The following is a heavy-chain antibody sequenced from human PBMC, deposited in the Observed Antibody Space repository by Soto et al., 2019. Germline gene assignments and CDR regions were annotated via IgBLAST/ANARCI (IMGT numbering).Heavy chain of an antibody. Sequence: ASVKVSCKASGYTFTSYGISWVRQAPGQGLEWMGWISAYNGNTNYAQKLQGRVTMTTDKSTSTAYMELRSLRSDDTAVYYCARDMTTVTKIDFDYWGQGTLVTVSS. J-gene: IGHJ4*02. V-gene: IGHV1-18*01. CDR1: GYTFTSYG. D-gene: IGHD4-17*01. CDR3: ARDMTTVTKIDFDY. CDR2: ISAYNGNT.